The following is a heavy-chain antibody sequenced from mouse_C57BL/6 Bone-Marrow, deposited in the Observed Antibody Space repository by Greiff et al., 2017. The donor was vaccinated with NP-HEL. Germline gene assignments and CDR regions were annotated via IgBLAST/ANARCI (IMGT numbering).Heavy chain of an antibody. CDR3: TRGYDYFDY. V-gene: IGHV5S21*01. Sequence: EVKLVESGEGLVKPGGSLKLSCAAPGFTFSSYAMSWVRQTPEKRLEWVAYISSGGDYIYYADTVKGRFTISRDNARNTLYLQMSSLKSEDTAMYYCTRGYDYFDYWGQGTTLTVSS. D-gene: IGHD2-3*01. CDR1: GFTFSSYA. CDR2: ISSGGDYI. J-gene: IGHJ2*01.